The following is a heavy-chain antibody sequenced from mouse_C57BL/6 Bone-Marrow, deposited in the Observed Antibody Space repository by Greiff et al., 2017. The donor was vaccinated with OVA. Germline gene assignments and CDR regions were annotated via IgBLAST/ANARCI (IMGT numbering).Heavy chain of an antibody. CDR2: INPSTGGT. CDR3: ARLVYGSSPHWYFDV. Sequence: VQLQQSGPELVKPGASVKISCKASGYSFTGYYMNWVKQSPEKSLEWIGEINPSTGGTTYNQKFKAKATLTVDKSSSTAYMQLKSLTSEDSAVYYCARLVYGSSPHWYFDVWGTGTTVTVSS. D-gene: IGHD1-1*01. J-gene: IGHJ1*03. V-gene: IGHV1-42*01. CDR1: GYSFTGYY.